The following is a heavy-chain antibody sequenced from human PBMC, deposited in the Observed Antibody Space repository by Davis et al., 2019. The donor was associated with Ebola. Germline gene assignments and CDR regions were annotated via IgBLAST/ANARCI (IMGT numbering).Heavy chain of an antibody. Sequence: SETLSLTCAVSGGSISSGGYSWSWIRQPQGKGLEWIGYIYYSGSTYYNPSLKSRVTISVDTSKNQFSLKLSSVTAADTAVYYCARVRGSGLLLAGYYYYMDVWGKGTTVTVSS. CDR3: ARVRGSGLLLAGYYYYMDV. D-gene: IGHD2-21*01. V-gene: IGHV4-30-2*05. J-gene: IGHJ6*03. CDR2: IYYSGST. CDR1: GGSISSGGYS.